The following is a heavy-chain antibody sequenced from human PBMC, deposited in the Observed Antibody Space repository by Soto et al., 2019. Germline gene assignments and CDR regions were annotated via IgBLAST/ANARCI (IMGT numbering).Heavy chain of an antibody. CDR3: ARGALLRGVIKEASWFAP. CDR1: GGSFSGYY. D-gene: IGHD3-10*01. V-gene: IGHV4-34*01. Sequence: QVQLQQCGAGLLKPSETLSLTCAVYGGSFSGYYWSWIRQPPGKGLEWIGEINHSGSTNYNPSIKSGVTISVDTAKYQLPLKLCSGTDADTALYYCARGALLRGVIKEASWFAPLGQGTLFTVSS. J-gene: IGHJ5*02. CDR2: INHSGST.